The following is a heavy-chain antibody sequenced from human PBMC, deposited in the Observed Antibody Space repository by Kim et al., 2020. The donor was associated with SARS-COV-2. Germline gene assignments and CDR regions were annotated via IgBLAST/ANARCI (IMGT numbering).Heavy chain of an antibody. CDR3: ARGGDGYNYFDY. D-gene: IGHD5-12*01. Sequence: TYAQGFPGRFVFSLDPSVSTAYLQISSLQAEDTAVYYCARGGDGYNYFDYWGQGTLVTVSS. V-gene: IGHV7-4-1*02. J-gene: IGHJ4*02.